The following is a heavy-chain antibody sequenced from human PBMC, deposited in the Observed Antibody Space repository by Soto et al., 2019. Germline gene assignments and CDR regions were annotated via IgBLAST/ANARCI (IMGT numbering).Heavy chain of an antibody. D-gene: IGHD4-17*01. CDR3: ARQKTTPHSNWFDP. CDR1: GYTFTSYG. V-gene: IGHV1-18*01. J-gene: IGHJ5*02. Sequence: ASVKVSCKASGYTFTSYGISWVRQAPGQGLEWMGWISAYNGNTNYAQKLQGRVTMTTDTSTSTAYMELRSLRSDDTAVYYCARQKTTPHSNWFDPWGQGTLVTVSS. CDR2: ISAYNGNT.